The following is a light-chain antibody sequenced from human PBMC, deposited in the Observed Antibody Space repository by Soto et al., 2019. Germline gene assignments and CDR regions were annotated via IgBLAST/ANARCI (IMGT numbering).Light chain of an antibody. Sequence: QSDLTQPASVSGSPGQSITISCTGTSSDVGSYNLVSWYQQHPSKAPKLMIYEGSKRPSGVSNRFSGSKSGNTASLTISGLQAEDEADYYCCSYAGSSTSVVFGGGTKLTVL. V-gene: IGLV2-23*01. CDR2: EGS. CDR1: SSDVGSYNL. J-gene: IGLJ2*01. CDR3: CSYAGSSTSVV.